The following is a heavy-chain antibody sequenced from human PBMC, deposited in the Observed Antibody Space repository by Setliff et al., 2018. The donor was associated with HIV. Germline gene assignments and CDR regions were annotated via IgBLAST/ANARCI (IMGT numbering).Heavy chain of an antibody. J-gene: IGHJ6*03. V-gene: IGHV1-3*04. CDR1: GYTFTSYS. Sequence: GASVKVSCKTSGYTFTSYSMHWVHQAPGQSLEWMGWINTATGDTKYSQRFQDRITIFRNTSASTAYMDLGSLTSEDTAVYYCARQRGIDTYFYSYYYMDVWGKGTTVTSP. CDR3: ARQRGIDTYFYSYYYMDV. D-gene: IGHD6-13*01. CDR2: INTATGDT.